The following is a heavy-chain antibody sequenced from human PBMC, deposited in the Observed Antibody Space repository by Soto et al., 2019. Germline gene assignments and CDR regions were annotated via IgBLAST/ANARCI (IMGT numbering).Heavy chain of an antibody. Sequence: PGGSLRLSCVVSGFTFSNFAMSWVRQAPGKGLGWVSTLTGSSGVTYYADSVKGRFAISRDNSRNTLSLQMNSLTAEDTAVYYCAKGGATYGLLTHDYWGQGTRVTVSS. CDR2: LTGSSGVT. V-gene: IGHV3-23*01. D-gene: IGHD3-9*01. CDR3: AKGGATYGLLTHDY. CDR1: GFTFSNFA. J-gene: IGHJ4*02.